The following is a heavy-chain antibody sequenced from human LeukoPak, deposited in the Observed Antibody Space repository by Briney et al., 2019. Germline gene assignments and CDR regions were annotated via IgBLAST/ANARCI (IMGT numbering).Heavy chain of an antibody. D-gene: IGHD4-11*01. CDR1: GWTLSSFL. Sequence: QPGGSLSLHCPGPGWTLSSFLLDWDRQAPGEGLEWDSGIGAGGTFTSYADSVKGRFTIFRDNSRNTLYLQMNSLRPDDTAVYYCAKDLDYTTYGYYFYYWGQGTLVTVSS. V-gene: IGHV3-23*01. J-gene: IGHJ4*02. CDR3: AKDLDYTTYGYYFYY. CDR2: IGAGGTFT.